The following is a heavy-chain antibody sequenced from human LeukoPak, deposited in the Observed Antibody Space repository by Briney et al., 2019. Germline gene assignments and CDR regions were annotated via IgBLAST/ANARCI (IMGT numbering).Heavy chain of an antibody. CDR3: AKWGDYDILTGYYDSDY. V-gene: IGHV3-23*01. D-gene: IGHD3-9*01. Sequence: PGGSLRLSCAASGFTFNNYAMSWVRQAPGKGLEWVSAITGSGGTTFYADSVKGRFTISRENSKNTLYLQMNSLRAEDTAVYYCAKWGDYDILTGYYDSDYLGQGTPVTVSS. CDR2: ITGSGGTT. J-gene: IGHJ4*02. CDR1: GFTFNNYA.